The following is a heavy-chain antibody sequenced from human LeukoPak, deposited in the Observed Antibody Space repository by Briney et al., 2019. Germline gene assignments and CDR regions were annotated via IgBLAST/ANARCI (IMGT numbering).Heavy chain of an antibody. V-gene: IGHV1-18*01. CDR2: ISAYNGNT. CDR1: GYTFTSYG. D-gene: IGHD5-18*01. CDR3: ARVDVDTAWPDNNWFDP. J-gene: IGHJ5*02. Sequence: GASVKVSCKASGYTFTSYGISWVRQAPGQGLEWMGWISAYNGNTNYAQKLQGRVTMTTDTSTSTAYMELSSLRSEDTAVYYCARVDVDTAWPDNNWFDPWGQGTLVTVSS.